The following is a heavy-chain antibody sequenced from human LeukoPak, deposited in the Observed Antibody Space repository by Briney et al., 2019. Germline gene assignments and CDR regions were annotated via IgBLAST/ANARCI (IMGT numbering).Heavy chain of an antibody. CDR1: GGFISSGSYY. V-gene: IGHV4-61*02. CDR2: IYTSGST. Sequence: SQTLSLTCTVSGGFISSGSYYWSWSRQPAGNGLEWIGRIYTSGSTNYNPSLKSRVTISVDTSKNQFSLKLSSVTAADTAVYYCARDGEGSGSYDYYYYYMDVWGKGTTVTVSS. D-gene: IGHD3-10*01. J-gene: IGHJ6*03. CDR3: ARDGEGSGSYDYYYYYMDV.